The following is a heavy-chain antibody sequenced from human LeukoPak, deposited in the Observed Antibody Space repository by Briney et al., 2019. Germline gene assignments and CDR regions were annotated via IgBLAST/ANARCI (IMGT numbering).Heavy chain of an antibody. D-gene: IGHD3-22*01. CDR1: GFTFSSYS. V-gene: IGHV3-66*01. CDR3: ARDYPYYYDSSGYYSFDY. Sequence: GGSLRLSCVASGFTFSSYSMNWVRQAPGKGLEWVSVIYSGGSTYYSDSVKGRFTISRDNSKNTLYLQMNSLRAEDTAVYYCARDYPYYYDSSGYYSFDYWGQGTLVTVSS. J-gene: IGHJ4*02. CDR2: IYSGGST.